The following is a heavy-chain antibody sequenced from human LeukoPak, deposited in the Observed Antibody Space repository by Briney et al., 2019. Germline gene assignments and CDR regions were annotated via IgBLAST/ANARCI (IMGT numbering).Heavy chain of an antibody. CDR1: GFTVSDNY. Sequence: GGSLRLSCAASGFTVSDNYMSWVRQAPGKGLEWVSVMYSGGDTYYANSVKGRFTFSRDISKNTLYLQMNGLRTEDTAMYYCTRDQMNYWGQGTLVTVSS. J-gene: IGHJ4*02. D-gene: IGHD5-24*01. CDR2: MYSGGDT. V-gene: IGHV3-53*01. CDR3: TRDQMNY.